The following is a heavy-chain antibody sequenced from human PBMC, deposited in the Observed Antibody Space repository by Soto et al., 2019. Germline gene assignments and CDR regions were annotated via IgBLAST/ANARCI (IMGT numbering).Heavy chain of an antibody. CDR2: IHYSGST. J-gene: IGHJ6*02. V-gene: IGHV4-59*01. CDR1: GVSLSSNY. D-gene: IGHD3-3*01. CDR3: ARSYPTANVGVVPSRGLDV. Sequence: PSETLSLACIVSGVSLSSNYWSWIWQPPGQGLEWIVYIHYSGSTNFNPSLKNRVIMSVDTSKNQFSLRLSSLPASDPAVYYCARSYPTANVGVVPSRGLDVWGQGATVTVSS.